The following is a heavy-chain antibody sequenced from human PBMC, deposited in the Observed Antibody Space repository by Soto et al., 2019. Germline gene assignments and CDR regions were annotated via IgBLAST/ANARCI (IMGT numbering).Heavy chain of an antibody. CDR2: INHSGST. Sequence: WETLSLTCAVYGGSFSGYYWSWIRQPPGKGLEWIGEINHSGSTNYNPSLKSRVTISVDTSKNQFSLKLSSVTAADTAVYYCARVIAVRGWFDPWGQGTLVTVSS. D-gene: IGHD6-19*01. V-gene: IGHV4-34*01. CDR3: ARVIAVRGWFDP. CDR1: GGSFSGYY. J-gene: IGHJ5*02.